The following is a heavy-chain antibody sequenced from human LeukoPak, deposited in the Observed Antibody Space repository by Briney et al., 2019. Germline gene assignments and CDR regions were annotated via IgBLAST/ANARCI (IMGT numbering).Heavy chain of an antibody. D-gene: IGHD5-24*01. CDR1: GGSFSSYT. CDR2: IIPILGIA. J-gene: IGHJ6*03. CDR3: ASGSLITYYYYMDL. Sequence: VASVKVSCKASGGSFSSYTISWVPQAPGQGLEWMGRIIPILGIANYAQKFQGRVTITADKSTSTAYMELSSLRSEDTAVYYCASGSLITYYYYMDLWGKGTTVTVSS. V-gene: IGHV1-69*02.